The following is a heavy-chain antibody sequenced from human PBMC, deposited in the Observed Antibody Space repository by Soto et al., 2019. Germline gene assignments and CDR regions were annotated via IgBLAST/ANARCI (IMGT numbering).Heavy chain of an antibody. J-gene: IGHJ6*02. D-gene: IGHD2-2*01. CDR2: FDPEDGET. Sequence: GTSVKVSCKVSGYTLTELSMHWVRQAPGKGLEWMGGFDPEDGETIYAQKFQGRVTMTEDTSTDTAYMELSSLRSEDTAVYYCATSGLCSSTSCPMASYYYGMDVWGQGTTVTVSS. V-gene: IGHV1-24*01. CDR3: ATSGLCSSTSCPMASYYYGMDV. CDR1: GYTLTELS.